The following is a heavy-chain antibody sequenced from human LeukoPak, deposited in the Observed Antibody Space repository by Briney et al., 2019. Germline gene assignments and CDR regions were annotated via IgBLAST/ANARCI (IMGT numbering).Heavy chain of an antibody. V-gene: IGHV1-46*01. CDR2: INPSGGST. CDR1: GYTFTSYY. Sequence: ASVKVSCKASGYTFTSYYMHWVRQAPGQGLEWMGIINPSGGSTSYAQKFQGRVTMTRDTSISTAYMELSRLRSDDTAVYYCAKDFLAPRLSLYGLDVWGQGTTVIVSS. J-gene: IGHJ6*02. D-gene: IGHD2/OR15-2a*01. CDR3: AKDFLAPRLSLYGLDV.